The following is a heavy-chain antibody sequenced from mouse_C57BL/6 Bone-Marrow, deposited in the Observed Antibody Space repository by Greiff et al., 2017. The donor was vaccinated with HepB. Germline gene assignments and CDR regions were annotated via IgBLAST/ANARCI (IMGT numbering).Heavy chain of an antibody. CDR3: ARWWGWLQGFDY. J-gene: IGHJ2*01. V-gene: IGHV1-81*01. D-gene: IGHD2-3*01. CDR1: GYTFTSYG. CDR2: IYPRSGNT. Sequence: VQLQQSGAELARPGASVKLSCKASGYTFTSYGISWVKQRTGQGLEWIGEIYPRSGNTYYNEKFKGKATLTADKSSSTAYMQLSSLTSEDSAVYYCARWWGWLQGFDYWGQGTTLTVSS.